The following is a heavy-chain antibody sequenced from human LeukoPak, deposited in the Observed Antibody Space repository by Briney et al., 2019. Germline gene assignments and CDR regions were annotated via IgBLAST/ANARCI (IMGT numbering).Heavy chain of an antibody. CDR3: ARTGTTFFDY. Sequence: PSETLSLTCAVYGGSFSDYYWSWIRQPPGKGLEWIGYIHYLGSTKYNPSLKSRLTISVDTSKSHFSLRLTSVTAADTAIYYCARTGTTFFDYWGQGSLVTVSS. CDR1: GGSFSDYY. J-gene: IGHJ4*02. V-gene: IGHV4-59*01. D-gene: IGHD1-7*01. CDR2: IHYLGST.